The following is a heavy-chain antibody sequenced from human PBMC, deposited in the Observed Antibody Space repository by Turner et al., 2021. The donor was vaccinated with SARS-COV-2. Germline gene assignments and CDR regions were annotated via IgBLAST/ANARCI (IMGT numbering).Heavy chain of an antibody. CDR2: ITYPGVYT. Sequence: EVQLLESGGGLVQPGGSLRLTCSASGFTLSTYAVSWVRQPPGKVLEWVSAITYPGVYTCYAGSVKGSFTNARDNSNSTLSLHMSSLRAEDTAIYYCAKDRRSRLRGLWSGPLDSWGQGTLVTVSS. D-gene: IGHD3-3*01. CDR1: GFTLSTYA. V-gene: IGHV3-23*01. CDR3: AKDRRSRLRGLWSGPLDS. J-gene: IGHJ4*02.